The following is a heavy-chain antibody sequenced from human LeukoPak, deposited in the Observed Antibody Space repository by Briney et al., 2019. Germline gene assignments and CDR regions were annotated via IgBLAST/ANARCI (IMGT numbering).Heavy chain of an antibody. CDR2: ISGSGGST. Sequence: GGSLRLSCAASGFTFSSYAMSWVRQAPGKGLEWVSAISGSGGSTYYADSVKGRFTISRDNSKNTLYLQMNSLRAEDTAVYYCAKDGNPQRIWFGVGTGGYFDYWGQGTLVTVSS. CDR3: AKDGNPQRIWFGVGTGGYFDY. J-gene: IGHJ4*02. CDR1: GFTFSSYA. D-gene: IGHD3-10*01. V-gene: IGHV3-23*01.